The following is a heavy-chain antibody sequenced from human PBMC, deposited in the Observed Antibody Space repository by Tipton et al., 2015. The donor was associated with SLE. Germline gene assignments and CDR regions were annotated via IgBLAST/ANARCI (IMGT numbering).Heavy chain of an antibody. CDR1: GFTFSSYE. Sequence: GSLRLSCAASGFTFSSYEMNWVRQAPGKGLEWVSYISSSGNTIYYADSVKGRFTISRDNAKKSLYLQMNSLRAEDTAVYYCAGGDSSGYYPIDYWGQGTLVTVSS. V-gene: IGHV3-48*03. CDR2: ISSSGNTI. CDR3: AGGDSSGYYPIDY. D-gene: IGHD3-22*01. J-gene: IGHJ4*02.